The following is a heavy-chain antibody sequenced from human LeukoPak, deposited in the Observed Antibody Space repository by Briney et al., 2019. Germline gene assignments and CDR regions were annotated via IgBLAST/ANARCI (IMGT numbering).Heavy chain of an antibody. CDR1: GFSVSSYW. V-gene: IGHV3-74*01. Sequence: PGGSLRLSCEVSGFSVSSYWMHWVRQAPGKGLVWVSRTKSDGSSTSYADSVKGRFTISRDNAKKTLYLQMDSLRDEDTAVYYCATSKWELPSPYDYWGQGTLVTVSS. CDR3: ATSKWELPSPYDY. CDR2: TKSDGSST. D-gene: IGHD1-26*01. J-gene: IGHJ4*02.